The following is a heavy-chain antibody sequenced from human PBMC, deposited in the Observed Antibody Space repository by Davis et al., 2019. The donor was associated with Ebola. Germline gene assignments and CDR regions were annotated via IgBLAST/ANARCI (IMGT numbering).Heavy chain of an antibody. J-gene: IGHJ6*02. CDR3: ARWAGYGDYEHYYYYYGMDV. D-gene: IGHD4-17*01. V-gene: IGHV1-3*01. CDR2: INAGNGNT. Sequence: ASVKVSCKASGYTFTSYGISWVRQAPGQRLEWMGWINAGNGNTKYSQKFQGRVTITRDTSASTAYMELSSLRSEDTAVYYCARWAGYGDYEHYYYYYGMDVWGQGTTVTVSS. CDR1: GYTFTSYG.